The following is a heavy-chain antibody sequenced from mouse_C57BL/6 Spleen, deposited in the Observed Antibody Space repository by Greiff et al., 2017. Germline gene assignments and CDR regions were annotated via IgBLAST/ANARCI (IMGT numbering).Heavy chain of an antibody. V-gene: IGHV1-53*01. CDR3: ARYTTVVADY. J-gene: IGHJ2*01. CDR1: GYTFTSYW. D-gene: IGHD1-1*01. Sequence: QVQLQQPGTELVKPGASVKLSCKASGYTFTSYWLHWVKQRPGQGLEWIGNIKPSNGGTNYNEKLKSKATLTVDKSSSTAYMQISSLTSEDSAVYYCARYTTVVADYWGQGTTLTVSS. CDR2: IKPSNGGT.